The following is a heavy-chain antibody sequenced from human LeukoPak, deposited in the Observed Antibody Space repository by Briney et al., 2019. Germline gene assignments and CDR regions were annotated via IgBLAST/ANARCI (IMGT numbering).Heavy chain of an antibody. Sequence: PSETLSLNCTVSGYSISNGYFWGWIRQPPGKGLECIGTIYHSGSIYYNPSLKGRVTISVDTSKNQFSLKLNSLTAADTAVYYCARDCSPYYDYVWGSYRRTYYFDYWGQGTLVTVSS. V-gene: IGHV4-38-2*02. D-gene: IGHD3-16*02. CDR3: ARDCSPYYDYVWGSYRRTYYFDY. J-gene: IGHJ4*02. CDR1: GYSISNGYF. CDR2: IYHSGSI.